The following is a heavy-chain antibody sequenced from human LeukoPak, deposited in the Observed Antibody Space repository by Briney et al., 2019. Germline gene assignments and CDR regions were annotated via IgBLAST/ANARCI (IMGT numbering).Heavy chain of an antibody. CDR3: ALLAVASDFDY. Sequence: GGSLRLSCAVSGFPFSVYEMNWVRQAPGKGLEWVSNIGRSGSTIYYADSVKGRFSISRDNAKSSLYLQMNSLRVEDTAVYYCALLAVASDFDYWGQGALVTVSS. J-gene: IGHJ4*02. V-gene: IGHV3-48*03. CDR2: IGRSGSTI. D-gene: IGHD6-19*01. CDR1: GFPFSVYE.